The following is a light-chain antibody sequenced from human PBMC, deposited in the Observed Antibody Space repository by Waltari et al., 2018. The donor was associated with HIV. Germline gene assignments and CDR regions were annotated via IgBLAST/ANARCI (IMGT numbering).Light chain of an antibody. CDR1: SSDVGNSNY. Sequence: QSALTQPASVSGSPGQSITISCTGTSSDVGNSNYVSCYKQHPGKAPKLMIYAVSKWPSVVSHRCSGSNSGNAASLTISGLQAEDEADYYCCSYAGSSTFVFGTGTKVAVL. CDR3: CSYAGSSTFV. J-gene: IGLJ1*01. V-gene: IGLV2-23*02. CDR2: AVS.